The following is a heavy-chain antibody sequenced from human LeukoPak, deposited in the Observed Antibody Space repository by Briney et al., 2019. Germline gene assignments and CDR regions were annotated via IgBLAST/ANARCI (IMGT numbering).Heavy chain of an antibody. D-gene: IGHD6-19*01. CDR2: IYYSGST. CDR1: GGSISSSSYY. V-gene: IGHV4-39*01. CDR3: ARGRRIAVAGRLFFDY. J-gene: IGHJ4*02. Sequence: SETLSLTCTVSGGSISSSSYYWGWIRQSPGKGLEWIGSIYYSGSTYYNPSLKSRVTISVDTSKNQFSLKLSSVTAADTAVYYCARGRRIAVAGRLFFDYWGQGTLVTVSS.